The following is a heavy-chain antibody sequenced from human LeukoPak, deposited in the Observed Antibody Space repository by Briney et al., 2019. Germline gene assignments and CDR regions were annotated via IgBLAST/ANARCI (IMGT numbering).Heavy chain of an antibody. Sequence: ASVKVSCKASGGTFSSYAISWVRQAPGQGLEWMGRIIPILGIANYAQKFQGRVTITADKSTSTAYMELSSLRSEDTAVYYCARSTGAAVSFDIWGQGTMVTVSS. J-gene: IGHJ3*02. CDR2: IIPILGIA. V-gene: IGHV1-69*04. D-gene: IGHD6-13*01. CDR1: GGTFSSYA. CDR3: ARSTGAAVSFDI.